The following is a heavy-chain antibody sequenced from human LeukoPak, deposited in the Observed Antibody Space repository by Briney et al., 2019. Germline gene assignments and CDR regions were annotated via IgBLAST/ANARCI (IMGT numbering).Heavy chain of an antibody. V-gene: IGHV3-30*03. CDR1: GFTFRSYG. Sequence: GGSLRLSCAASGFTFRSYGMHWVRQAPGKGLEWVAVISYDGSNKYYADSVKGRFTISRDNSKNTLYLQMNSLRAEDTAVYYCAIDLAGDYSGNIRQIGYWGQGTLVTVSS. D-gene: IGHD4-23*01. CDR2: ISYDGSNK. CDR3: AIDLAGDYSGNIRQIGY. J-gene: IGHJ4*02.